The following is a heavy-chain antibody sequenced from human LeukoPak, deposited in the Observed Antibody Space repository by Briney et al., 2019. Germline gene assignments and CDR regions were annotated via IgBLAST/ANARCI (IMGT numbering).Heavy chain of an antibody. CDR3: ARDFFDFWSGYYTQSNNWFDP. Sequence: PSETLSLTCTVSGGSISSGSYYWRWIRQPAGKGLEWIGRIYTSGSTNYNPSLKSRVTISVDTSKNQFSLKLSSVTAADTAVYYCARDFFDFWSGYYTQSNNWFDPWGQGTLVTVSS. V-gene: IGHV4-61*02. J-gene: IGHJ5*02. CDR2: IYTSGST. CDR1: GGSISSGSYY. D-gene: IGHD3-3*01.